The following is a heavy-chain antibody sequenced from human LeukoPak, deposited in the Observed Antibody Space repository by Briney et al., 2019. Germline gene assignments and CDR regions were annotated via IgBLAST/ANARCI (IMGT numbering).Heavy chain of an antibody. CDR3: ARLNKPGWSDP. CDR1: GGSFSGYY. CDR2: INHSGST. Sequence: SETLSLTCAVYGGSFSGYYWSWIRQPPGKGLEWIGEINHSGSTNYNPSLKSRVTISVDTSKNQFSLKLTSVTAADTAVYYCARLNKPGWSDPWGQGTLVTVSS. D-gene: IGHD1-14*01. J-gene: IGHJ5*02. V-gene: IGHV4-34*01.